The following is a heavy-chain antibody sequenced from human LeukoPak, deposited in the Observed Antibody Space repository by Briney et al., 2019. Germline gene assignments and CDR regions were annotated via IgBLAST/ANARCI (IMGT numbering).Heavy chain of an antibody. J-gene: IGHJ3*02. D-gene: IGHD2-15*01. V-gene: IGHV1-2*02. CDR1: GYTFTGYY. Sequence: ASVKVSCKASGYTFTGYYMHWVRQAPGQGLEWMGWINPNSGGTNYAQKFQGRVTMTRDTSISTTYMELSRLRSDDTAVYYCASGREYCSGGSCYSSDDAFDIWGQGTMVTVSS. CDR2: INPNSGGT. CDR3: ASGREYCSGGSCYSSDDAFDI.